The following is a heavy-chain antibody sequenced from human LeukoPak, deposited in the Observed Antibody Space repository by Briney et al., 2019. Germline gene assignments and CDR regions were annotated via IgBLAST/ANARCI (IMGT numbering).Heavy chain of an antibody. D-gene: IGHD3-22*01. Sequence: SVKVSFKASGGTFSSYAISWVRQAPGQGLEWMGRIIPIFGIANYAQKFQGRVTITADKSTSTAYMELSSLRSEDTAVYYCASYYYDSSGYYYPLDYWGQGTLVTVSS. J-gene: IGHJ4*02. CDR2: IIPIFGIA. CDR1: GGTFSSYA. CDR3: ASYYYDSSGYYYPLDY. V-gene: IGHV1-69*04.